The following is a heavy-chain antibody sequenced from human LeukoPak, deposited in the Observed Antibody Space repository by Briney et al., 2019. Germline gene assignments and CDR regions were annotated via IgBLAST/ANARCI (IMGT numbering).Heavy chain of an antibody. V-gene: IGHV1-18*01. CDR1: GYTFTSYG. D-gene: IGHD3-3*01. Sequence: ASVKVSCKASGYTFTSYGISWVRNAPGQGLEWMGWISTYNGNTNYAQKLQGRVTMTTDTSTSTAYMELRSLRSDGTAVYYCARRAGMEGGVGSGCWKGENWFDPWGQGTLVTVSS. CDR3: ARRAGMEGGVGSGCWKGENWFDP. J-gene: IGHJ5*02. CDR2: ISTYNGNT.